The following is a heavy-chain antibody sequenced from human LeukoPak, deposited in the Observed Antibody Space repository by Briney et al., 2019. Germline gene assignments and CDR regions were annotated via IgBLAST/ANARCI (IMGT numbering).Heavy chain of an antibody. CDR1: GFTFSSYS. V-gene: IGHV3-48*01. Sequence: GGSLRLSCAASGFTFSSYSMNWVRQAPGKGLEWVSYISSSSSTIYYADSVKGRFTTSRDNSKNMLYLQMNSLRTEDTAVYYCAREASVTNWYFDLWGRGALVSVSS. D-gene: IGHD2-2*01. CDR2: ISSSSSTI. CDR3: AREASVTNWYFDL. J-gene: IGHJ2*01.